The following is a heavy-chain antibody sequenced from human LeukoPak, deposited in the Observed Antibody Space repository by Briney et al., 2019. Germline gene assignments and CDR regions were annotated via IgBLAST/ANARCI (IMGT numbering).Heavy chain of an antibody. CDR2: IKPDGSAA. CDR3: ATHSDWRFDF. CDR1: GFTFSMYW. D-gene: IGHD6-19*01. J-gene: IGHJ4*02. Sequence: GGSLRLSCTDSGFTFSMYWMSWVRQAPGKGLEWLASIKPDGSAAIYVDSMKGRFTISRDNAKNSLYLQMNSLAVEDTAVYYCATHSDWRFDFWGQGTLVTVSS. V-gene: IGHV3-7*01.